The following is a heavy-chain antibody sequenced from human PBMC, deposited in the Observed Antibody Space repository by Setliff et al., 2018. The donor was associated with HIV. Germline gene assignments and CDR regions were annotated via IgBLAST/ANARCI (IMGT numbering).Heavy chain of an antibody. J-gene: IGHJ5*02. V-gene: IGHV3-33*01. CDR1: GFTFSSYG. Sequence: PGGSLRLSCAASGFTFSSYGMRWVRRAPGKGLEWVAVIWYDGSHETYADSVRGRFSISRDNSKNTLYLQMDSLRPEDTGFYYCARGAPAVPPALSPLHSYNWFDPWGQGTVVTVSS. CDR2: IWYDGSHE. CDR3: ARGAPAVPPALSPLHSYNWFDP. D-gene: IGHD3-16*02.